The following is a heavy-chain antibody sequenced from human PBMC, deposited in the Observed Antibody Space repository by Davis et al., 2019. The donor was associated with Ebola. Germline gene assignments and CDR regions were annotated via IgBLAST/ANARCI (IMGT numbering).Heavy chain of an antibody. CDR3: ATLRRTITGMDDGFDI. D-gene: IGHD1-20*01. V-gene: IGHV5-51*01. CDR2: IYTGDSDT. J-gene: IGHJ3*02. CDR1: GYSFNSYW. Sequence: GGSLRLSCKGSGYSFNSYWIGWVRQMPGKGLEWMGIIYTGDSDTRYSPSFRGQVTISADKSIKTAFLQWSSLKASDTAMYYCATLRRTITGMDDGFDIWGQGTMVTVSS.